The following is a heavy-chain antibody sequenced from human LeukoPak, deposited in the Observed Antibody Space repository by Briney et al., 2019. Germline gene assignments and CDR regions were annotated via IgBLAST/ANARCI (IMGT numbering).Heavy chain of an antibody. J-gene: IGHJ4*02. V-gene: IGHV3-33*06. Sequence: GRSLRLSCAASGFTFSSYGMHWVRQAPGKGLEWVAVIWYDGSNKYYADSVKGRFTISRDNSKNTLYLQMNSLRAEDTAVYYCAKEDRIQLWLQPYYFDYWGQGTLVTVSS. CDR1: GFTFSSYG. CDR3: AKEDRIQLWLQPYYFDY. CDR2: IWYDGSNK. D-gene: IGHD5-18*01.